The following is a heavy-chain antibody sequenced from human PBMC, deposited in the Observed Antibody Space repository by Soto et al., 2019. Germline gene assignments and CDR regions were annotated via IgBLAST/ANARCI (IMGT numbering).Heavy chain of an antibody. V-gene: IGHV4-59*01. Sequence: QVQLEESGPGLVRPSETLSLTCTVSGGSIGTYSWSWIRKPPGKGLEWIGYVYSHGRSTYAPSLKSRVSISTDMSKNQFSLNVISVTAEDSGVYFCARKGRLRLDGFDFWGQGTMVAVSS. D-gene: IGHD4-17*01. J-gene: IGHJ4*02. CDR1: GGSIGTYS. CDR3: ARKGRLRLDGFDF. CDR2: VYSHGRS.